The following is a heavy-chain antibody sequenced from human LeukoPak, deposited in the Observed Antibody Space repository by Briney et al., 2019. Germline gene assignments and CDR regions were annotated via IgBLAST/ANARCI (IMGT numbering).Heavy chain of an antibody. CDR3: ASWPGAWYGEDY. CDR2: ISGGSDYI. V-gene: IGHV3-21*04. J-gene: IGHJ4*02. CDR1: GFMFNGYS. D-gene: IGHD3-10*01. Sequence: GGSLRLSCAASGFMFNGYSMTWVRQAPGKGLEWVSYISGGSDYIFYTDSVKGRFTISRDNSQNTLFLQMNSLRAEDTAVYYCASWPGAWYGEDYWGQGTRVTVSS.